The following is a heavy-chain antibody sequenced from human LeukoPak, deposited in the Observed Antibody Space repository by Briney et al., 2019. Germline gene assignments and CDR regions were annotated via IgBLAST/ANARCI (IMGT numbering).Heavy chain of an antibody. D-gene: IGHD4-17*01. V-gene: IGHV1-2*02. J-gene: IGHJ4*02. Sequence: ASVKVSCKASGYSFIGYYIHWVRQTPGQGLEWLGWISPESGSTLYAQKFLGRVTLTKDTSITTAYMELTSLTSDDTGMYFCARTDYGDCYDYWGQGTLATVSS. CDR3: ARTDYGDCYDY. CDR1: GYSFIGYY. CDR2: ISPESGST.